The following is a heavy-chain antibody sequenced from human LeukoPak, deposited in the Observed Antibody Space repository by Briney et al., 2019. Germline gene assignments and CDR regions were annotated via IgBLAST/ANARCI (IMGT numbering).Heavy chain of an antibody. CDR1: GYSLSSGYY. D-gene: IGHD3-22*01. J-gene: IGHJ5*02. V-gene: IGHV4-38-2*02. CDR3: ASLSTHSSGYYYAWFDP. Sequence: PSETLSLTCTVSGYSLSSGYYWGWIRQPPGKGLEWIGSVDHSGSTNYNPSLKSRVTISVDKSKNQFSLKLSSVTAADTAVYYCASLSTHSSGYYYAWFDPWGQGTLVTVSS. CDR2: VDHSGST.